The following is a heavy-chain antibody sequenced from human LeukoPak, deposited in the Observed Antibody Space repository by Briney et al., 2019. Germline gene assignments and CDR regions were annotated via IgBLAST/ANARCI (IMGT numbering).Heavy chain of an antibody. CDR3: AKWGDYDVLTGYYVSDF. CDR1: GFIFSNYG. CDR2: ISGRSDNT. V-gene: IGHV3-23*01. J-gene: IGHJ4*02. D-gene: IGHD3-9*01. Sequence: GGSLRLSCAASGFIFSNYGMYWVRQAPGKGLEWVAAISGRSDNTYYADSVKGRFTLSRDSSENTLYLQMNSLRADDTAVYYCAKWGDYDVLTGYYVSDFWGQGTLVTVSS.